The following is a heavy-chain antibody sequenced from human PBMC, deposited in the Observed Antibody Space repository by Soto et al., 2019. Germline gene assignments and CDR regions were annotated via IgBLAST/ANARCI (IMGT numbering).Heavy chain of an antibody. CDR3: ARGGSGDIVVVAAIDY. CDR2: INHSGST. V-gene: IGHV4-34*01. CDR1: GGSFSGYY. D-gene: IGHD2-15*01. Sequence: PSETLSLTCAVYGGSFSGYYWSWIRQPPGKGLEWIGEINHSGSTNYNPSLKSRVTISVDTSKNQFSLKLSSVTAADTAVYYCARGGSGDIVVVAAIDYWGQGTLVTVSS. J-gene: IGHJ4*02.